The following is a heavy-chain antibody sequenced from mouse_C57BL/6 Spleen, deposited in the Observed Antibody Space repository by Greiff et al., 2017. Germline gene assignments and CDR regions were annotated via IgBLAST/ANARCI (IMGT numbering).Heavy chain of an antibody. CDR3: ARPNWDEGNYFDY. D-gene: IGHD4-1*01. Sequence: EVMLVESGGGLVQPGGSLSLSCAASGFTFTDYYMSWVRQPPGTALEWLGFIRNKANGYTTEYSASVKGRFTISRDNSQSILYLQMNALRAEDSATYYCARPNWDEGNYFDYWGQGTTLTVSS. J-gene: IGHJ2*01. CDR1: GFTFTDYY. CDR2: IRNKANGYTT. V-gene: IGHV7-3*01.